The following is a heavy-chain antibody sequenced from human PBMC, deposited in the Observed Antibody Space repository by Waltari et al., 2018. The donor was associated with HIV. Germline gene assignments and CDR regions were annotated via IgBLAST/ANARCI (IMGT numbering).Heavy chain of an antibody. CDR3: AKGASGWSPGY. J-gene: IGHJ4*02. CDR1: GFTFSCYA. D-gene: IGHD6-19*01. V-gene: IGHV3-30*18. CDR2: ISYHGSDK. Sequence: QVHLVESGGGVVQPGRSLRLSCAASGFTFSCYAMHWVRQAPGKGLEWVAVISYHGSDKYYADSVKGRFTISRDNSKNTLYLQMNSLRAEDTAVYYCAKGASGWSPGYWGQGTLVTVSS.